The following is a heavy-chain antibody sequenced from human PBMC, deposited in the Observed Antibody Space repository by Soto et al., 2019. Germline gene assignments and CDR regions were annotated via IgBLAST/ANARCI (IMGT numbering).Heavy chain of an antibody. D-gene: IGHD4-4*01. J-gene: IGHJ4*02. CDR3: ARVGTVTTYYFDY. V-gene: IGHV4-34*01. Sequence: PSETLSLTCAAHVGPFRGYYRRWLRRPPGKGLEWIGEINHSGSTNYNPSLKSRVTISVDTSKNQFSLKLSSVTAADTAVYYCARVGTVTTYYFDYWGQGTLVTVSS. CDR1: VGPFRGYY. CDR2: INHSGST.